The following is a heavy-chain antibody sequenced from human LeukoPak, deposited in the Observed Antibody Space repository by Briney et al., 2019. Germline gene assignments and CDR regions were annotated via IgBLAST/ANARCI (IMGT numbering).Heavy chain of an antibody. D-gene: IGHD4-17*01. Sequence: ASVKVSCKASGGTFSSYAISWVRQAPGQGLEWMGWISAYNGNTNYAQKLQGRVTMTTDTSTSTAYMELRSLRSDDTAVYYCARGGDYVLWYYYYGMDVWGQGTTVTVSS. CDR2: ISAYNGNT. J-gene: IGHJ6*02. CDR1: GGTFSSYA. V-gene: IGHV1-18*01. CDR3: ARGGDYVLWYYYYGMDV.